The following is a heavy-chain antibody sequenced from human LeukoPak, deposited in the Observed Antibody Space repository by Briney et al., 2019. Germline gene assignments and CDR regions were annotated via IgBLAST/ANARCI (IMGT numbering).Heavy chain of an antibody. V-gene: IGHV3-30*18. D-gene: IGHD3-10*02. CDR3: AELGITMIGGV. CDR2: ISYDESSK. J-gene: IGHJ6*04. Sequence: GRSLRLSCAASGFTFSSYGMHWVRQAPGKGLEWVAFISYDESSKYYADSVKGRFTISRDNSKNTLYLQMNSLRAEDTAVYYCAELGITMIGGVWGKGTTVTISS. CDR1: GFTFSSYG.